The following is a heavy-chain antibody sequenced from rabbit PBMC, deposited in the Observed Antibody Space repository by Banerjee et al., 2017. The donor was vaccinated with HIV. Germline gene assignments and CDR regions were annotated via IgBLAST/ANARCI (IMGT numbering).Heavy chain of an antibody. CDR1: GFSLRSAYD. CDR2: IYGSSSGTT. CDR3: ARGYPDYDYELYL. D-gene: IGHD7-1*01. J-gene: IGHJ4*01. Sequence: VESGGDLDKPGASLTLTCTASGFSLRSAYDVGLGRLAPGKGLERIACIYGSSSGTTYYTSWAKGRFTISKTSSTTVTLQMTSLTAANTATYFCARGYPDYDYELYLWGPDTLVTVS. V-gene: IGHV1S40*01.